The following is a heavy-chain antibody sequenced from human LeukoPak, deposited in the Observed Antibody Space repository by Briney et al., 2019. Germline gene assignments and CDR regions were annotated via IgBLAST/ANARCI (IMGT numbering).Heavy chain of an antibody. D-gene: IGHD2-15*01. CDR1: GLTFSSYA. CDR2: ISASGGST. Sequence: GGPLRLSCGPSGLTFSSYAMTWVRKSPGKGLDWVSLISASGGSTHYADSVKGRFTISRDNSKNTLYVQMNSLRAEDTAAYYCTKVTRGGSCYGCQVDRWGQGTLVTVSS. V-gene: IGHV3-23*01. CDR3: TKVTRGGSCYGCQVDR. J-gene: IGHJ4*02.